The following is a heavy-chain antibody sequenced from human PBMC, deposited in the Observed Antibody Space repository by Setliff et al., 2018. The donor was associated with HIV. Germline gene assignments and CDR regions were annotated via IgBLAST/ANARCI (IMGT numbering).Heavy chain of an antibody. D-gene: IGHD1-7*01. V-gene: IGHV4-4*09. J-gene: IGHJ4*02. CDR3: ARHPREEPERNYKFDS. CDR1: GSSIGGYY. CDR2: IHANRGT. Sequence: SETLSLTCTVSGSSIGGYYWSWIRQSPGKGLEWIGYIHANRGTKTNLSLKTRATVSLDTSKNQFFLRLTSVTATDTAIYYCARHPREEPERNYKFDSWGQGTLVTVSS.